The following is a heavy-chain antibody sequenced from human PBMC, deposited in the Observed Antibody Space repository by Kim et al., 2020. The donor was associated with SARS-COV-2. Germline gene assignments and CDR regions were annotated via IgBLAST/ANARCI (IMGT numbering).Heavy chain of an antibody. CDR3: ARQLIAVAGTGERISWLDP. CDR2: IYYSGST. D-gene: IGHD6-19*01. Sequence: SETLSLTCTVSGGSISSSSYYWGWIRQPPGKGLEWIGSIYYSGSTYYNPSLKSRVTISVDTSKNQFSLKLSSVTAADTAVYYCARQLIAVAGTGERISWLDPWGQGTLVTVSS. V-gene: IGHV4-39*01. CDR1: GGSISSSSYY. J-gene: IGHJ5*02.